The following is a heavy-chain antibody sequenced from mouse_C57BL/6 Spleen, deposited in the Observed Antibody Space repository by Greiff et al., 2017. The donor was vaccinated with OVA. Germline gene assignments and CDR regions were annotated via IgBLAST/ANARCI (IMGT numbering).Heavy chain of an antibody. D-gene: IGHD1-1*01. CDR1: GYSITSGYY. J-gene: IGHJ1*03. Sequence: EVKLVESGPGLVKPSQSLSLTCSVTGYSITSGYYWNWIRQFPGNKLEWMGYISYDGSNNYNPSLKNRISITRDTSKNQFFLKLNSVTTEDTATYYCASYYGSDWYFDVWGTGTTVTVSS. V-gene: IGHV3-6*01. CDR3: ASYYGSDWYFDV. CDR2: ISYDGSN.